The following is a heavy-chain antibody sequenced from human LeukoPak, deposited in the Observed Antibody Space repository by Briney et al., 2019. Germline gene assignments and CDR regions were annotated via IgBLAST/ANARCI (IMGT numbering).Heavy chain of an antibody. J-gene: IGHJ4*02. CDR3: ARYSYGLGLSFDY. D-gene: IGHD5-18*01. V-gene: IGHV4-59*01. CDR1: GGSISSYY. Sequence: SETLSLTCTVSGGSISSYYWSWIRQPLGKGLEWIGYIYYSGSTNYNPSLKSRVTISVDTSKNQFSLKLSSVTAADTAVYYCARYSYGLGLSFDYWGQGTLVTVSS. CDR2: IYYSGST.